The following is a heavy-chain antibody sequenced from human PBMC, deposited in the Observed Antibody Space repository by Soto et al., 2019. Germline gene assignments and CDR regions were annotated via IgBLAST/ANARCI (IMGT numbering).Heavy chain of an antibody. D-gene: IGHD3-10*01. CDR3: ARGNELLWLGYFDY. Sequence: SQTLSLTCTVTGGSISTYYWSWIRQPPGKGLEWIGHIYYTGNTNYNPSLKSRVTISVDTSTNRFSLKLSSVSAADTAVYYCARGNELLWLGYFDYWGQGTLVTVSS. J-gene: IGHJ4*02. CDR2: IYYTGNT. V-gene: IGHV4-59*13. CDR1: GGSISTYY.